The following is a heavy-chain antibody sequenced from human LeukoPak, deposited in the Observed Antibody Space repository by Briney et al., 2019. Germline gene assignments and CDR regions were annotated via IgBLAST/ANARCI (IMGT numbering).Heavy chain of an antibody. Sequence: SETLSLTCTVSGGSISSYYWSWIRQPPGKGLEWIGYIYYSGSTNYNPSLKSRVTISVDRSKNQFSLKLSSVTAADTAVYYCATDGGFGELLGHDAFDIWGQGTMVTVSS. CDR2: IYYSGST. V-gene: IGHV4-59*12. J-gene: IGHJ3*02. D-gene: IGHD3-10*01. CDR3: ATDGGFGELLGHDAFDI. CDR1: GGSISSYY.